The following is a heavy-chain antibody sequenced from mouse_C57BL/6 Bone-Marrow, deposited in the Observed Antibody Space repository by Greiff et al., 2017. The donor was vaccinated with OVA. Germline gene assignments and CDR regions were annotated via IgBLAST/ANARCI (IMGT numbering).Heavy chain of an antibody. CDR3: AREDGPYAMDY. V-gene: IGHV1-19*01. CDR2: INPYNGGT. J-gene: IGHJ4*01. CDR1: GYTFTDYY. Sequence: EVKLMESGPVLVKPGASVKMSCKASGYTFTDYYMNWVKQSHGKSLEWIGVINPYNGGTSYNQKFKGKATLTVDKSSSTAYMELNSLTSEDSAVYYCAREDGPYAMDYWGQGTSVTVSS. D-gene: IGHD2-3*01.